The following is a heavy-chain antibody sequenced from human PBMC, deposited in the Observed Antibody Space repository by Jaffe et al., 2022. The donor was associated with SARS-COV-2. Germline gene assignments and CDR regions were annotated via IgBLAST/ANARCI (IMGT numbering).Heavy chain of an antibody. CDR3: ARTPYDSSVDY. CDR1: GGSFSGYY. Sequence: QVQLQQWGAGLLKPSETLSLTCAVYGGSFSGYYWSWIRQPPGKGLEWIGEINHSGSTNYNPSLKSRVTISVDTSKNQFSLKLSSVTAADTAVYYCARTPYDSSVDYWGQGTLVTVSS. V-gene: IGHV4-34*01. J-gene: IGHJ4*02. CDR2: INHSGST. D-gene: IGHD3-22*01.